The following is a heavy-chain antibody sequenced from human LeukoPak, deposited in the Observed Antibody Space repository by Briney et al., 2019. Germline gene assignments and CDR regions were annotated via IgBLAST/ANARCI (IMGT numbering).Heavy chain of an antibody. CDR3: ASPASLTMTLDAFDI. D-gene: IGHD3-22*01. CDR1: GFTVSSNY. J-gene: IGHJ3*02. V-gene: IGHV3-66*01. CDR2: IYSGGST. Sequence: PGGSLRLSCAASGFTVSSNYMSWVRQAPGKGLEWVSVIYSGGSTYYADSVKGRFTISRDNSKNTLYLQMNSLRAEDTAVYYCASPASLTMTLDAFDIWGQGTMVTVSS.